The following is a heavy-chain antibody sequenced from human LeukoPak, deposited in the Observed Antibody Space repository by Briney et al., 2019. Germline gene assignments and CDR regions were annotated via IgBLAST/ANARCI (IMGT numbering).Heavy chain of an antibody. Sequence: PGGSLRLSCVASGFTFSSFWMSWVRQAPGKGLEWVANIKQDGSEKFYVDSVKGRFTISRDNAKNSLYLQMNSLRAEDTAVYYCVRDIRKGMTTVTNLDYWGQGSLVIVSS. D-gene: IGHD4-17*01. CDR1: GFTFSSFW. V-gene: IGHV3-7*01. CDR2: IKQDGSEK. J-gene: IGHJ4*02. CDR3: VRDIRKGMTTVTNLDY.